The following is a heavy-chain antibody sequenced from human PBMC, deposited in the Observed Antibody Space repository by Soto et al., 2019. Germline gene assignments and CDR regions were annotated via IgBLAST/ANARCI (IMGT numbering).Heavy chain of an antibody. V-gene: IGHV3-74*01. CDR1: GFIFSSYW. CDR2: VKSDGST. Sequence: EVQLVESGGDLVQPGGSLRLSCAASGFIFSSYWMHWVRQAPGKGLVWVSRVKSDGSTYYADSVKGRFTISRDNAKNTLYLQMNILTVEDTAVYYCARGIRGHYGSDVWGQGTMVTVSS. J-gene: IGHJ3*01. D-gene: IGHD5-12*01. CDR3: ARGIRGHYGSDV.